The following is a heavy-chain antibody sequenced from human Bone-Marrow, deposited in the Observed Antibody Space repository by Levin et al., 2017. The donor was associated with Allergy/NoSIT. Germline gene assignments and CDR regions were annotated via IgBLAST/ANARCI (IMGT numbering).Heavy chain of an antibody. V-gene: IGHV1-69*06. CDR1: GVSFNTYG. Sequence: SVKVSCKASGVSFNTYGITWVRQAPGQGLEWMGGLVPIYGTANYAKKFQGRLTLTADRSTTSASMELTSLKSEDTAVYYCVLYCDGSGYYTAERVEVDVWGQGTTVIVS. CDR2: LVPIYGTA. CDR3: VLYCDGSGYYTAERVEVDV. D-gene: IGHD3-22*01. J-gene: IGHJ6*02.